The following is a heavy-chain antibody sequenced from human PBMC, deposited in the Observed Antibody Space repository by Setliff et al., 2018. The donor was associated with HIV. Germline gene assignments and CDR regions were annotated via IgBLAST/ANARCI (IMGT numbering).Heavy chain of an antibody. J-gene: IGHJ3*02. V-gene: IGHV4-38-2*01. CDR3: ASTTSGVSGSYPAHAFDI. CDR1: SYSISSDYY. D-gene: IGHD3-10*01. CDR2: FSPRGRT. Sequence: SETLSLTCVVSSYSISSDYYWGWIRQPPGKGLEWIGSFSPRGRTYQNASLKSRVTISVDRSKNQFSLKLISVTAADTAIYYCASTTSGVSGSYPAHAFDIWGQGTMVTVS.